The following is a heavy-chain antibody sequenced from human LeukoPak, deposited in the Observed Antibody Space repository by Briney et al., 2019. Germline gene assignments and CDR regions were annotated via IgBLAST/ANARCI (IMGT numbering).Heavy chain of an antibody. V-gene: IGHV3-21*01. Sequence: PGGSLRLSCTVSGFTLSSYAMNWVRRAPGQGLEWVSSISSSSSDIYYTDSVKGRFTISRDNAKHSLYLQMNSLRAEDTAVYYCVTDYGGSSGAFDIWGQGTMVTVSS. J-gene: IGHJ3*02. D-gene: IGHD4-23*01. CDR3: VTDYGGSSGAFDI. CDR1: GFTLSSYA. CDR2: ISSSSSDI.